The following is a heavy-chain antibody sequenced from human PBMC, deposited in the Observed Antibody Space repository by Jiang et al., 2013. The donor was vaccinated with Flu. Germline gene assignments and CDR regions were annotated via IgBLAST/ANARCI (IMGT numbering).Heavy chain of an antibody. CDR2: FYHSGSA. J-gene: IGHJ3*02. Sequence: SGPGLVKPSGTLSLTCTVSGGSVSSMNWWSWGPPVPRGGGWSGLGEFYHSGSANYNPSLKSRVSISVDKSKNQFSLKLSSVTAADTAVYYCARHDVSWHNAFDIWGSRDKGHRLF. V-gene: IGHV4-4*02. D-gene: IGHD2-21*01. CDR1: GGSVSSMNW. CDR3: ARHDVSWHNAFDI.